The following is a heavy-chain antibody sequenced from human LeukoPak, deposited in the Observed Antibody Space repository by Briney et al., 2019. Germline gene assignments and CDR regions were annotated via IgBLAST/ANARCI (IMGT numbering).Heavy chain of an antibody. V-gene: IGHV3-30*02. D-gene: IGHD1-1*01. Sequence: PGGSLRLSCAASGFTFSNYGMHWVRQAPGKGLEWVAFIRNDGSNKYYADSVKGRFTISRDNSKNTLYLQMNSLRAEDTAVYYCARGTRGSDYYMDVWGKGTTVTVSS. J-gene: IGHJ6*03. CDR3: ARGTRGSDYYMDV. CDR2: IRNDGSNK. CDR1: GFTFSNYG.